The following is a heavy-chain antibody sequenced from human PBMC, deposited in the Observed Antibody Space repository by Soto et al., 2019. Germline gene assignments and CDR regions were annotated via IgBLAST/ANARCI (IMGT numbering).Heavy chain of an antibody. CDR3: ARLKTYDVLKNSDN. Sequence: SETLSLTCAVSGASIGTSNWWSWVRQSPGKGLEWIGEIRDSGSTESNPSLKSRVTISLDKSKNQFSLNVSSVTAADTAVYYCARLKTYDVLKNSDNWGQEPLVTVPS. CDR2: IRDSGST. J-gene: IGHJ4*02. D-gene: IGHD3-9*01. CDR1: GASIGTSNW. V-gene: IGHV4-4*02.